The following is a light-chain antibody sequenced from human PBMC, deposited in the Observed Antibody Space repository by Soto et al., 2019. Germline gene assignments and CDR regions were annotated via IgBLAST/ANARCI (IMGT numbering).Light chain of an antibody. Sequence: ESVLTQSPATLSLSPGERATLSCRASQSVSSYLAWYQQKPGQAPRLLIYDASNRATGIPARFSGSGSGTAFTLTIRSLEPEDFAVYYRQHRSNWPTFGQGTKLEIK. CDR2: DAS. J-gene: IGKJ2*01. CDR1: QSVSSY. V-gene: IGKV3-11*01. CDR3: QHRSNWPT.